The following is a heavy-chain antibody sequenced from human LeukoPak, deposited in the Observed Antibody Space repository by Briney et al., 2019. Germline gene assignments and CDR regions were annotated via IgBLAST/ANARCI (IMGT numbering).Heavy chain of an antibody. V-gene: IGHV6-1*01. CDR2: TYYRSKWYN. CDR3: ARIRGQGVSWFDP. D-gene: IGHD3-16*01. CDR1: GDSVSSNSAT. Sequence: SQALSLRCAISGDSVSSNSATWNWIRQSPSRGLEWLGRTYYRSKWYNDYAVSVKGRITFNPDTSKNQFSLQLDSVTPEDTAVYYCARIRGQGVSWFDPWGQGTLVTVSS. J-gene: IGHJ5*02.